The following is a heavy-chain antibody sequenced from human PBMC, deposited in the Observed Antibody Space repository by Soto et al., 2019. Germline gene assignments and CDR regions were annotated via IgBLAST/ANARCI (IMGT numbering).Heavy chain of an antibody. CDR1: GFPFSDYY. D-gene: IGHD2-21*01. V-gene: IGHV3-11*06. J-gene: IGHJ4*02. CDR2: ISPKSTYR. Sequence: PGGSLRLPWPTSGFPFSDYYMSWIRQAPGKGLEWLSHISPKSTYRNYADSVKGRFTISRDNTKSSLFLHMNSLGVEDTAVYYCVRGGGGGLFEHWGQGVLVTVSS. CDR3: VRGGGGGLFEH.